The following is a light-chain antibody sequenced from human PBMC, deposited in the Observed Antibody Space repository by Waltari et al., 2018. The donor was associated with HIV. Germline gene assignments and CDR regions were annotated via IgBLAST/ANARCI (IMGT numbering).Light chain of an antibody. CDR1: NIGSKS. V-gene: IGLV2-14*01. Sequence: LTQSPSVSVAPGQTAIIPCGGNNIGSKSVHWYQHHSGKAPKVIIYEVTNRPSGVSHRFSGSKAGNTASLTISGLLPEDEADYFCSSYISSATPEFGGGTRLTVL. CDR3: SSYISSATPE. J-gene: IGLJ3*02. CDR2: EVT.